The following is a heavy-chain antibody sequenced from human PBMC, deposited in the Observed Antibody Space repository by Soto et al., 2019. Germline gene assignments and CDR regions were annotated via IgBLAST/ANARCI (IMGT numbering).Heavy chain of an antibody. D-gene: IGHD3-10*01. V-gene: IGHV3-23*01. CDR3: VQVPRPRVDYLLGSVY. CDR1: RFTFSSCA. Sequence: GGSLRLSCAASRFTFSSCAMSWVRQAPGKGLEWVSAISGSGDNTYSADSVKGRFTVSRDNSKNTLYLQMNSLRAEDTAVYYRVQVPRPRVDYLLGSVYWGQGSLVTVSS. CDR2: ISGSGDNT. J-gene: IGHJ4*02.